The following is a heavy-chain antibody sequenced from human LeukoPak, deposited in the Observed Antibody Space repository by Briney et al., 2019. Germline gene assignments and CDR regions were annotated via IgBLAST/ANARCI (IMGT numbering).Heavy chain of an antibody. CDR2: ISYYGSNK. J-gene: IGHJ6*02. CDR1: GFTFSSYA. V-gene: IGHV3-30-3*01. D-gene: IGHD3-3*01. Sequence: GGSLRLSCAASGFTFSSYAMHWVRQAPGKGLEWVALISYYGSNKYYADSVKGRFTISRDNSKNTLYLQMHSLRAEDTAVYYCARDITIPCHYDFWSGPQQPNYYYYSGMDVWGQGTTLTLSS. CDR3: ARDITIPCHYDFWSGPQQPNYYYYSGMDV.